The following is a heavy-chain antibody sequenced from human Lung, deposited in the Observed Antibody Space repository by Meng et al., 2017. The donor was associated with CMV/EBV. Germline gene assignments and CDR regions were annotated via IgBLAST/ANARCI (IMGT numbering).Heavy chain of an antibody. D-gene: IGHD3-9*01. CDR1: GFGDYG. Sequence: LTXAASGFGDYGMHWVRQAPGKGLEWVAFIRFDGSKYYLDSVKGRFTISRDSSKNTVYLQMDSLRAEDTAVYHCAKDGGLPGTIFFAFDMWGQGTMVTVSS. CDR3: AKDGGLPGTIFFAFDM. V-gene: IGHV3-30*02. CDR2: IRFDGSK. J-gene: IGHJ3*02.